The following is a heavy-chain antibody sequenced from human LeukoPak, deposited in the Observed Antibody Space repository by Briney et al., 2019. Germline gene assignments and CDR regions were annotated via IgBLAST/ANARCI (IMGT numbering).Heavy chain of an antibody. CDR3: AKGGIHRGYYYYYMDV. CDR2: ISWNSAYI. CDR1: GFTFDDYA. V-gene: IGHV3-9*01. J-gene: IGHJ6*03. D-gene: IGHD1-14*01. Sequence: GGSLRLSCAASGFTFDDYAMHWVRQAPGKGLEWVSGISWNSAYIGYADSVKGRFTFSRDNAKNSLYLQMNSLRAEDTALYYCAKGGIHRGYYYYYMDVWGKGTSVTISS.